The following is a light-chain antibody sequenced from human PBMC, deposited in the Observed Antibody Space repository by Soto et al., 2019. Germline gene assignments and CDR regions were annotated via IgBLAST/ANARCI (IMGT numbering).Light chain of an antibody. CDR3: QQYDSSVT. J-gene: IGKJ1*01. Sequence: ESVLTQSPGSLSLSPGERATLSCRASQSVDSRFFAWYQQRHGQAPRLLIYGASRRATGIPDRFTGSGSRTDFTITISGLEPEDFALYYCQQYDSSVTFGLGTKVEIK. CDR1: QSVDSRF. CDR2: GAS. V-gene: IGKV3-20*01.